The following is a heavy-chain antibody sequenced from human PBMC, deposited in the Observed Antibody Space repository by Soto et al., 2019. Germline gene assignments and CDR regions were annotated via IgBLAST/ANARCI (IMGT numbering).Heavy chain of an antibody. V-gene: IGHV3-9*01. CDR1: GFNINYYA. Sequence: LLVESGGGLAQPGRSLRLSCAASGFNINYYAMHWVRQAPGKGLEWVSGISWNSDVIGYADSVKGRFTISRDHAKNSLYLQMNSLRAEDTALYSCAKDSQFYYMDVWGQGTTVTVS. J-gene: IGHJ6*03. CDR3: AKDSQFYYMDV. CDR2: ISWNSDVI.